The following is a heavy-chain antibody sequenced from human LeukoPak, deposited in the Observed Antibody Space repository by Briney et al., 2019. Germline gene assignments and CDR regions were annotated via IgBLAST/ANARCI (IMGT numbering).Heavy chain of an antibody. D-gene: IGHD3-9*01. Sequence: SETLSLTCTVSGGSISSYYWSWVRQPPGKGLEWIGYIYHSGSTYYNPSLKSRVTISVDRSKNQFSLKLSSVTAADTAVYYCARSPRDYDILTADYWGQGTLVTVSS. CDR3: ARSPRDYDILTADY. CDR2: IYHSGST. J-gene: IGHJ4*02. V-gene: IGHV4-59*12. CDR1: GGSISSYY.